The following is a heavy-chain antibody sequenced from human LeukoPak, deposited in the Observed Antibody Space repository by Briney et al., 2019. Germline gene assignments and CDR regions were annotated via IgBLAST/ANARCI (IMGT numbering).Heavy chain of an antibody. D-gene: IGHD6-19*01. CDR2: ISSSSSYI. Sequence: GGSLRLSCAASGFTFSSYSMNWVRQAPGKGLEWVSSISSSSSYIYYADSVKGRFTISRDNSKNTLYLQMNSLRAEDTAVYYCARDYVAVAGLDYWGQGTLVTVSS. J-gene: IGHJ4*02. V-gene: IGHV3-21*01. CDR1: GFTFSSYS. CDR3: ARDYVAVAGLDY.